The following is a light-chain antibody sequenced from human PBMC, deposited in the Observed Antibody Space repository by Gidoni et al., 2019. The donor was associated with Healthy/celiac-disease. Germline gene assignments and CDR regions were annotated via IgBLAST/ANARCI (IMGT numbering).Light chain of an antibody. V-gene: IGKV2-28*01. Sequence: DIVMPQSPLSLPVTPGEPASISCRSSQSLLHSNGYNYLDWYLQKPVQSPQLLIYLGSNRASGVPDRFSGSGSGTDFTLKISRVEAEDVGVYYCMQALQTPVTFGQGTKVEIK. J-gene: IGKJ1*01. CDR2: LGS. CDR1: QSLLHSNGYNY. CDR3: MQALQTPVT.